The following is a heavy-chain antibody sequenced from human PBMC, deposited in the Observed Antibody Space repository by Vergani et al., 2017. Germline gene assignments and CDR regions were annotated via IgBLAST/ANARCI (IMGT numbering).Heavy chain of an antibody. CDR3: AGDSGYQLRHYYYYYMDV. V-gene: IGHV1-69*12. D-gene: IGHD2-2*01. J-gene: IGHJ6*03. Sequence: QVQLVQSGAEVKKPGSSVKVSCKASGGTFSSYAISWVRQAPGQGLEWMGGIIPIFGTANYAQKFQGRVTITADESTSTAYMELSSVTAADTAVYYCAGDSGYQLRHYYYYYMDVWGKGTTVTVSS. CDR1: GGTFSSYA. CDR2: IIPIFGTA.